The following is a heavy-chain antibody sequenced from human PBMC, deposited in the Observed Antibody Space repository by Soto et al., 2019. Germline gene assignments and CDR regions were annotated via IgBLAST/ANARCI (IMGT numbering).Heavy chain of an antibody. V-gene: IGHV1-46*01. CDR2: INPSDGST. J-gene: IGHJ4*02. D-gene: IGHD5-12*01. CDR1: GYTFTNYF. CDR3: ARGGREMATIGSFDY. Sequence: QGQLVQSGTEVKKPGASVKVSCKASGYTFTNYFIHWVRQAPGQGLEWMGRINPSDGSTTYAQKFQGRITMTRDSSTSTVYMEQSSLRSEGTAVYYCARGGREMATIGSFDYWGQGTLVTVSS.